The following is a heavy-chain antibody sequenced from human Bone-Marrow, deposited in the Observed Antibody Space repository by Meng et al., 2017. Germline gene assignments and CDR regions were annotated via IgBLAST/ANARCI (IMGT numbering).Heavy chain of an antibody. CDR1: GYTFTSYG. CDR3: ARDQVARTYCSGGSCYFKYQKY. D-gene: IGHD2-15*01. CDR2: ISAYNGNT. J-gene: IGHJ4*02. Sequence: ASVKVSCQASGYTFTSYGISWVRQAPGQGLEWMGWISAYNGNTNYAQKLQGRVTMTTDTSTSTAYMELRSLRSDDTAGYYCARDQVARTYCSGGSCYFKYQKYWGQGTLVTVSS. V-gene: IGHV1-18*01.